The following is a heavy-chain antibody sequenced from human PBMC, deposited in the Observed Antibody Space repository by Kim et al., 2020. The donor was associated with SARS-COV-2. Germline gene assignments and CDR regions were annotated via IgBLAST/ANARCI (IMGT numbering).Heavy chain of an antibody. J-gene: IGHJ3*02. CDR2: INHSGST. V-gene: IGHV4-34*01. D-gene: IGHD1-1*01. CDR3: ARVSTTDAFDI. Sequence: SETLSLTCAVYGGSFSGYYWSWIRQPPGKGLEWIGEINHSGSTNYNPSLKSRVTISVDTSKNQFSLKLSSVTAADTAVYYCARVSTTDAFDIWGQGTMVTVSS. CDR1: GGSFSGYY.